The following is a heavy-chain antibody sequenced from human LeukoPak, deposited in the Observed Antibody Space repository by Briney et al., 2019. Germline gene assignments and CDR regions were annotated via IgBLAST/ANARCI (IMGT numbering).Heavy chain of an antibody. V-gene: IGHV1-2*02. Sequence: ASVKVSCKASGYTFTGYYMHWVRQAPGQGLEWMGWINPNSGGTNYAQKFQGRATMTRDTSINTAYMELSRLRTDDTVVYYCARSPPTTYHCDYWGQGTLVTVSS. D-gene: IGHD1-1*01. J-gene: IGHJ4*02. CDR3: ARSPPTTYHCDY. CDR1: GYTFTGYY. CDR2: INPNSGGT.